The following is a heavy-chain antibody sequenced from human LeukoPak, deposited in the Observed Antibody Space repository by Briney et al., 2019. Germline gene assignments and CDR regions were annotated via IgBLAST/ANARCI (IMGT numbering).Heavy chain of an antibody. Sequence: PGGSLRLSCAASGFTFSSYWMSWVRQAPGKGLEWVAVISYDGSNKYYADSVKGRFTISRDNSKNSLYLQMNSLRAEDTAVYYCAKGDSSSWYSLGGMYYYYYMDVWGKGTTVTVSS. D-gene: IGHD6-13*01. CDR1: GFTFSSYW. CDR3: AKGDSSSWYSLGGMYYYYYMDV. CDR2: ISYDGSNK. J-gene: IGHJ6*03. V-gene: IGHV3-30*18.